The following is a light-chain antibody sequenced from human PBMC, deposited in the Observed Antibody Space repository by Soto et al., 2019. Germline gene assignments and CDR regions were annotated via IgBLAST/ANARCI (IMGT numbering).Light chain of an antibody. CDR3: QQYENLPLT. CDR1: QDISKY. V-gene: IGKV1-33*01. CDR2: DAS. Sequence: DIQLAQSPSSLSASLGDRFTIPCQASQDISKYLNWYQQKPGKAPKLLIYDASNLETGIPSRFSGSGSGTNFSLTITSLQPEDIATYYCQQYENLPLTFGGGTKVDI. J-gene: IGKJ4*01.